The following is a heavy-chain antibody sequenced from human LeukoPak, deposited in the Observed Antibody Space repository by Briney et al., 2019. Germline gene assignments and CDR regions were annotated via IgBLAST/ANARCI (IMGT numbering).Heavy chain of an antibody. CDR2: MNPNSGNT. D-gene: IGHD3-16*02. Sequence: ASVKVSCKASGYTFTSYDINWVRQATGQGLEWMGWMNPNSGNTGYAQKFQGRVTMTRNTSVSTAYMELSSLRSEDTAVYYCARGRSRCVWGSYRPTFDYWGQGTLVTVSS. V-gene: IGHV1-8*01. CDR3: ARGRSRCVWGSYRPTFDY. CDR1: GYTFTSYD. J-gene: IGHJ4*02.